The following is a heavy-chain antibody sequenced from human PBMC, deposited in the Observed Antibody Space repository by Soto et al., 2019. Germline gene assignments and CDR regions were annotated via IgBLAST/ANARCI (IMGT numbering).Heavy chain of an antibody. V-gene: IGHV4-31*03. CDR3: ARDAGGNTEGNDAFDI. CDR2: IYYNGST. J-gene: IGHJ3*02. CDR1: GGSISSTVYY. D-gene: IGHD3-10*01. Sequence: QVQLQESGPGLVKPSQTLSLTCTVSGGSISSTVYYWNWIRQHPGKGLEWIGYIYYNGSTHYSPPLKRRVTRSLDTSKNQFSRRLSSVTAADTAVYYCARDAGGNTEGNDAFDIWGQGTMVTVSS.